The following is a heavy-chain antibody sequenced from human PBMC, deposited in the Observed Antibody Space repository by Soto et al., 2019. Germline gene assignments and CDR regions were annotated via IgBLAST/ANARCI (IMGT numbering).Heavy chain of an antibody. Sequence: ASVKVSCKASGYTFPSYDMNWVRQATGQGREWMGWINPGNGNTKYSQKFQGRVTITRATSASTAYMELSSLRSEDTAVYYCASLTPVVPAAIKFSAHGFDPWGHGPLVTVSS. CDR3: ASLTPVVPAAIKFSAHGFDP. CDR2: INPGNGNT. J-gene: IGHJ5*02. CDR1: GYTFPSYD. V-gene: IGHV1-3*01. D-gene: IGHD2-2*01.